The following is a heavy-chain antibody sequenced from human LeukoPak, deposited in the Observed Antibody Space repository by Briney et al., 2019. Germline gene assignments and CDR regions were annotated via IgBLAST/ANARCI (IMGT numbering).Heavy chain of an antibody. D-gene: IGHD3-3*01. CDR1: GFIFTNYF. CDR3: AREGDFWSGYYVTFDY. V-gene: IGHV3-7*01. CDR2: IKHDGSEK. Sequence: PGGSLRLSCAASGFIFTNYFMSWVRQAPGKGLEWVASIKHDGSEKYYVDSVKGRFTISRDNAKNSLYLQMNSLRAEDTAVYYCAREGDFWSGYYVTFDYWGQGTLVTVSS. J-gene: IGHJ4*02.